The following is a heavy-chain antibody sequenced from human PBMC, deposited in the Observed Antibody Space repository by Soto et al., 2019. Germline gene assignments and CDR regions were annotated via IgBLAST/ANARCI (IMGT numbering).Heavy chain of an antibody. CDR1: GGSFGNSA. Sequence: QVLLVQSGAEVKKPGSSVKISCKASGGSFGNSAINWVRQTPGQGLEWLGGFIPVYRTLNYAQKFQGRVTITADESPGTAYMTLSSLASDDTAVYYCATGVIWIGYFTVDSWGQGPRVTVSS. J-gene: IGHJ4*02. D-gene: IGHD3-3*01. CDR3: ATGVIWIGYFTVDS. CDR2: FIPVYRTL. V-gene: IGHV1-69*01.